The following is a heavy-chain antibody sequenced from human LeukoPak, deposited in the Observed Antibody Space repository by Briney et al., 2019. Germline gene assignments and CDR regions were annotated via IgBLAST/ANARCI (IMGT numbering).Heavy chain of an antibody. J-gene: IGHJ4*02. CDR1: GGSISSTSYY. CDR3: ARAPRRIQLWQIFDY. Sequence: TSETLSLTCTVSGGSISSTSYYWGWIRQPPGKGLEWIGSIYYSWDTYYNPSLKSRVTISVDASKNQFSLKLSSVTAADTAVYYCARAPRRIQLWQIFDYWGQGTLVTVSS. V-gene: IGHV4-39*07. CDR2: IYYSWDT. D-gene: IGHD5-18*01.